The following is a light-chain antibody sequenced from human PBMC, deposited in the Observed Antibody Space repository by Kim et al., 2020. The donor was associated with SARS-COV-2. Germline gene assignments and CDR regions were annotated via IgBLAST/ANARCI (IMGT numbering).Light chain of an antibody. CDR2: DVN. J-gene: IGLJ1*01. Sequence: QSALTQPTSVSGSPGQSITISCTGTSSDVGTYNYVSWYQQYPGRAPKLMIYDVNKWPSGISNRFSGSKSGNTASLTISGLQAEVEADYYCSSYATSRSYVFGTGTKVTVL. CDR1: SSDVGTYNY. CDR3: SSYATSRSYV. V-gene: IGLV2-14*03.